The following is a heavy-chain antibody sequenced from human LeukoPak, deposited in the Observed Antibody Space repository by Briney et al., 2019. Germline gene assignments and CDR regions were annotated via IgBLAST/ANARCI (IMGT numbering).Heavy chain of an antibody. CDR2: IGTAGDT. J-gene: IGHJ4*02. D-gene: IGHD5-24*01. CDR3: AKGISADGYNFERGADY. Sequence: GGSLRLSCAASGFTFSSYDMHWVRQATGKGLEWVSAIGTAGDTYYPGSVKGQFTISRDNSKNTLFLQMNSLKVEDTAMYYCAKGISADGYNFERGADYWGQGTLVTVSS. V-gene: IGHV3-13*01. CDR1: GFTFSSYD.